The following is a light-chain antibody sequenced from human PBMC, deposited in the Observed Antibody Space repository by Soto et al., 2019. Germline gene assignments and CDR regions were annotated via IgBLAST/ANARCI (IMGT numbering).Light chain of an antibody. Sequence: DIVMTQSPLSLPVTPGEPASISCRSSQSLLHSNGYNYLDWYLQKPGQSPQLXIYLGSNRASGVPDRFSGSGSGTDFTLKISRVEAEDVGVYYCMQALQTPLTFGGGTKVDIK. CDR1: QSLLHSNGYNY. V-gene: IGKV2-28*01. J-gene: IGKJ4*01. CDR2: LGS. CDR3: MQALQTPLT.